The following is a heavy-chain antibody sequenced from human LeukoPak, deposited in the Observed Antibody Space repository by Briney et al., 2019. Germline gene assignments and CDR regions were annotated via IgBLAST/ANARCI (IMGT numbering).Heavy chain of an antibody. J-gene: IGHJ4*02. CDR2: INHSGST. CDR3: ARGAHYYDSSGYLGY. D-gene: IGHD3-22*01. V-gene: IGHV4-34*01. CDR1: GGSFSGYY. Sequence: PSETLSLTCAVYGGSFSGYYWSWIRQPPGKGLEWIGEINHSGSTNYNPSPKSRVTISVDTSKNQFSLKLSSVTAADTAVYYCARGAHYYDSSGYLGYWGQGTLVTVSS.